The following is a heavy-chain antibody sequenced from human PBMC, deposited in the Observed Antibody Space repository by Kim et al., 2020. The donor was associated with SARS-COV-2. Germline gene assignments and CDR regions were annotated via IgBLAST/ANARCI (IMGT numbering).Heavy chain of an antibody. D-gene: IGHD3-10*01. CDR2: ISSSSSYI. J-gene: IGHJ6*02. V-gene: IGHV3-21*01. CDR1: GFTFSSYS. CDR3: ARDRLFGDYYGSGSYSIYYYGMDV. Sequence: GGSLRLSCAASGFTFSSYSMNWVRQAPGKGLEWVSSISSSSSYIYYADSVKGRFTISRDNAKNSLYLQMNSLRAEDTAVYYCARDRLFGDYYGSGSYSIYYYGMDVWGQGTTVTVSS.